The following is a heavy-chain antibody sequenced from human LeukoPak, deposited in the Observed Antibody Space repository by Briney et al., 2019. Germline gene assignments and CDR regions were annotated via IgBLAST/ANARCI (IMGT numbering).Heavy chain of an antibody. J-gene: IGHJ6*03. CDR3: ARGPPLTFDHTPEGYYHYYMDV. CDR2: IIPIFATP. D-gene: IGHD1-14*01. V-gene: IGHV1-69*13. Sequence: SVKVSCKTSGGTFSSFAIAWVRQAPGQGLEWMAGIIPIFATPNYAQEFQGRVSLTADESTSTVYMELSSLRYDDTAVYYCARGPPLTFDHTPEGYYHYYMDVWGEGTTVTISS. CDR1: GGTFSSFA.